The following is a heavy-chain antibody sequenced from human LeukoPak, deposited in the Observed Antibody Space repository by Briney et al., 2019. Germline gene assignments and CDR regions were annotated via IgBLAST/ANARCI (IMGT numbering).Heavy chain of an antibody. CDR1: GDPISSYY. V-gene: IGHV4-4*07. CDR3: ARGPPPDFDY. CDR2: IHPSGST. J-gene: IGHJ4*02. Sequence: SETLSLTCTVSGDPISSYYWSWIRQPAGKGLEWIGRIHPSGSTNYNPSLKSRVTLSVDTSKNQFSLKLNSVTAADTAVYYCARGPPPDFDYWGRGTLVTVSS.